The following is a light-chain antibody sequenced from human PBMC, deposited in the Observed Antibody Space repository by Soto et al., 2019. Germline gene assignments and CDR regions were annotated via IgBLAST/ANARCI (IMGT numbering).Light chain of an antibody. CDR1: QSISTT. CDR2: GAS. CDR3: QQYNNWPRT. Sequence: EIVMTQSPATLSVSPGERATLSCRASQSISTTLAWYQHKPGQAPRLLIYGASTRPTGVPARFSASGSGTEFTLTISSLQSEDFAVYYWQQYNNWPRTFGQGTKVEIK. J-gene: IGKJ1*01. V-gene: IGKV3-15*01.